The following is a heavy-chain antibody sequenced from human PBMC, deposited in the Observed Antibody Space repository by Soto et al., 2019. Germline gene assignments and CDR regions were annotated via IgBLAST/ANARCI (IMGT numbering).Heavy chain of an antibody. CDR1: GGSISSSSYY. J-gene: IGHJ5*02. CDR3: AREGYCSGGSCYFNWFDP. D-gene: IGHD2-15*01. V-gene: IGHV4-39*02. CDR2: IYYSGST. Sequence: PSETLSLTCTVSGGSISSSSYYWGWIRQPPGKGLEWIGSIYYSGSTYYNPSLKSRVTISVDTSKNQFSLKLSSVTAADTAVYYCAREGYCSGGSCYFNWFDPWGQGTLVTVSS.